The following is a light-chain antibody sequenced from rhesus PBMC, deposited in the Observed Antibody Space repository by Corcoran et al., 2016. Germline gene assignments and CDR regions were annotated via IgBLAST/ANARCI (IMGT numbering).Light chain of an antibody. J-gene: IGKJ2*01. Sequence: DIQMTQSPSSLSASVGDRVTITCRASQGITNDLARYQQKPGETPKLLIYEASSLQSGIPSRFNGSGSGTDFTLTISSLQPEDFATYYCQHYYSTPYSFGQGTKVEIK. CDR3: QHYYSTPYS. CDR1: QGITND. CDR2: EAS. V-gene: IGKV1-25*01.